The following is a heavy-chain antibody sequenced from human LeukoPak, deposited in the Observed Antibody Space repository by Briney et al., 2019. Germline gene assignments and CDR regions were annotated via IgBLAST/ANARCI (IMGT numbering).Heavy chain of an antibody. Sequence: SLGLSCAASGFTFDDYAMHWVRQAPGKGLEWVSGISCNSDTIAYADSVKGRFTISRDNAKNSLYLQMNSLRAEDTALYYCAKDYCGGDCYSGWYFDLWGRGTLVTVSS. CDR3: AKDYCGGDCYSGWYFDL. D-gene: IGHD2-21*02. V-gene: IGHV3-9*01. CDR2: ISCNSDTI. J-gene: IGHJ2*01. CDR1: GFTFDDYA.